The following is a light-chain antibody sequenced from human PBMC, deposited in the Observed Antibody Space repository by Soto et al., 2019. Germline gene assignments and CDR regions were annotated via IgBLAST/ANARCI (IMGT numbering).Light chain of an antibody. Sequence: DIQMTQSPSSLSSSVGDRVTITCRASQGIKNYLAWYQQKPGKVPKLLIYAASTLQSGVPSRFSGSGSGTDFTLTISSLLPEDVATYYCKKYNRAPWKFGQGNKVEI. CDR1: QGIKNY. J-gene: IGKJ1*01. CDR2: AAS. CDR3: KKYNRAPWK. V-gene: IGKV1-27*01.